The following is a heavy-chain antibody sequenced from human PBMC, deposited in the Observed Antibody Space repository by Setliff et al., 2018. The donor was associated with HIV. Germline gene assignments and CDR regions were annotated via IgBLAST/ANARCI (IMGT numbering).Heavy chain of an antibody. Sequence: SETLSLTCNVSGSSFSSSIYYWTWIRQQPGKGLEWIGYIYYSGFTNYNPSLKSRVTISIDTSKNQFSLKLSSVTAADTAFYYCARTYYDFWSGSYSYKWFDPWGQGTLVTVS. V-gene: IGHV4-61*01. D-gene: IGHD3-3*01. CDR1: GSSFSSSIYY. CDR3: ARTYYDFWSGSYSYKWFDP. J-gene: IGHJ5*02. CDR2: IYYSGFT.